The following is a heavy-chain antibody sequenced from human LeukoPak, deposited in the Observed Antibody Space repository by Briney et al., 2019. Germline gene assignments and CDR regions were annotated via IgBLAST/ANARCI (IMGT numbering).Heavy chain of an antibody. CDR2: IKQDGSEK. D-gene: IGHD5-18*01. Sequence: GGSLRLSCAASGFTFSSYWMSWVRQAPGKGLEWVANIKQDGSEKYYVDSVKGRFTISRDNAKNSLYLQMNSLRAEDTAVYYCARTRAYSYGWSPNWFDPWGQGTLVTVSS. J-gene: IGHJ5*02. V-gene: IGHV3-7*03. CDR1: GFTFSSYW. CDR3: ARTRAYSYGWSPNWFDP.